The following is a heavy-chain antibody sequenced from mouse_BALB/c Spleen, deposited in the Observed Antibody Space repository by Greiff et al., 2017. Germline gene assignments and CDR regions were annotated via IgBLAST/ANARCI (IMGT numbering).Heavy chain of an antibody. CDR3: ARYTLTFYAMDY. V-gene: IGHV5-9*03. CDR1: GFTFSSYT. CDR2: ISSGGGNT. J-gene: IGHJ4*01. Sequence: EVQLVESGGGLVKPGGSLKLSCAASGFTFSSYTMSWVRQTPEKRLEWVATISSGGGNTYYPDSVKGRFTISRDNAKNNLYLQMSSLRSEDTALYYCARYTLTFYAMDYWGQGTSVTVSS.